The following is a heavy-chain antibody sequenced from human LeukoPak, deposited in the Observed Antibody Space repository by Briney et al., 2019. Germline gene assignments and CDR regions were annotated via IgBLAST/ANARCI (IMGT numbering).Heavy chain of an antibody. V-gene: IGHV4-61*02. J-gene: IGHJ5*02. CDR2: IYTSGSA. CDR3: ARGQSGYHSPGEIWFDP. Sequence: PSQTLSLTCTVSGGSISSGSYYWSWIRQPAGKGLEWIGRIYTSGSANYNPSLKSRVTISVDTSKNQFSLKLSSVTAADTAVYYCARGQSGYHSPGEIWFDPWGQGTLVTVSS. CDR1: GGSISSGSYY. D-gene: IGHD3-22*01.